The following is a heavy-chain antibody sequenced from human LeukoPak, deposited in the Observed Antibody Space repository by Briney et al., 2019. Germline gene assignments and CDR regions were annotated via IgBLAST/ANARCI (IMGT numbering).Heavy chain of an antibody. V-gene: IGHV3-30*18. CDR2: IPYDGSNK. D-gene: IGHD3-9*01. CDR3: AKDLGYFDWLFRGLNFDY. CDR1: GFTFSSYG. J-gene: IGHJ4*02. Sequence: PEGSLRLSCAASGFTFSSYGMHWVRQAPGKGLEWVAVIPYDGSNKYYADSVKGRFTISRDNSKNTLYLQMNSLRAEDTAVYYCAKDLGYFDWLFRGLNFDYWGQGTLVTVSS.